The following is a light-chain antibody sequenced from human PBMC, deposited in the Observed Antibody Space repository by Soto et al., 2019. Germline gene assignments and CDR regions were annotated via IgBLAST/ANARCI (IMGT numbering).Light chain of an antibody. J-gene: IGKJ3*01. Sequence: EIVLTQSPGTLSLSPGERATLSCRASQSVTGSYLAWYQQKPGQAPRLLIYGASSRASGIPDRFSGSGSGTDFTLTISRLEPEDFAVYYCQQYGSSPPVTFGPVTKVDIK. CDR2: GAS. CDR1: QSVTGSY. CDR3: QQYGSSPPVT. V-gene: IGKV3-20*01.